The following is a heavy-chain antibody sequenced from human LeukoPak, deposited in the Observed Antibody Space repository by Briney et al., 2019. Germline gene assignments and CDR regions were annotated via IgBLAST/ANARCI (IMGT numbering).Heavy chain of an antibody. D-gene: IGHD3-16*01. CDR1: GYNLNTYH. CDR2: ITSTGTTT. Sequence: GASVRVSCKASGYNLNTYHMHWVRQAPGQGLEWMGIITSTGTTTICAQKFQGRATMTRDTSTSTVYMDLSSLRSDDTAVYYCATEYVRTHYFDWWGQGTLVTVSS. CDR3: ATEYVRTHYFDW. V-gene: IGHV1-46*02. J-gene: IGHJ4*02.